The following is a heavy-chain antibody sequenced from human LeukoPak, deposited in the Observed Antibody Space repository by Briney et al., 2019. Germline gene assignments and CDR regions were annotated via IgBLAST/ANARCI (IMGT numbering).Heavy chain of an antibody. D-gene: IGHD3-22*01. Sequence: SETLSLTCTVSGGSISSYYWSWIRQPPGKGLEWIGYIYYSGSTNYNPSLKSRVTISVDTSKNQFSLKLSSVTAANTAVYYCARSPQDSSDAFDIWGQGTMVTVSS. J-gene: IGHJ3*02. V-gene: IGHV4-59*08. CDR3: ARSPQDSSDAFDI. CDR1: GGSISSYY. CDR2: IYYSGST.